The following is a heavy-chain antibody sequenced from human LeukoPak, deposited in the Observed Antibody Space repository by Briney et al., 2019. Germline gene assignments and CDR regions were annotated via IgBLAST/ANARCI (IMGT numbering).Heavy chain of an antibody. Sequence: SETLSLTCTVSGGSISSYYWSWIRQPPGKGLEWIGYIYYSGSTNYNPSLKSRVTISVDTSKNQFSLKLSSVTAADTAVYYCARSYSSGWYTGGGEYFQHWGQGTLVTVSS. CDR2: IYYSGST. J-gene: IGHJ1*01. V-gene: IGHV4-59*01. CDR3: ARSYSSGWYTGGGEYFQH. CDR1: GGSISSYY. D-gene: IGHD6-19*01.